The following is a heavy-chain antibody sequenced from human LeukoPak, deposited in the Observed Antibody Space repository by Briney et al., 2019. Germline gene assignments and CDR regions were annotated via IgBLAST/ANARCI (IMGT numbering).Heavy chain of an antibody. CDR2: IYYSGST. V-gene: IGHV4-59*01. J-gene: IGHJ4*02. CDR3: ARVGATYYDFWSGYYTGYYFDY. Sequence: PSETLSLTCTVSGGSLSSYYWSWIRQPPGKGLEWIGYIYYSGSTNYNPSLKSRVTISVDTSKNQFSLKLSSVTAADTAVYYCARVGATYYDFWSGYYTGYYFDYWGQGTLVTVSS. D-gene: IGHD3-3*01. CDR1: GGSLSSYY.